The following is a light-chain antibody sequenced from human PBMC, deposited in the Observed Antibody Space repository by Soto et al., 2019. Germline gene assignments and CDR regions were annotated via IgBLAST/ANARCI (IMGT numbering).Light chain of an antibody. CDR3: QQYNNWPPMT. V-gene: IGKV3-15*01. J-gene: IGKJ1*01. Sequence: EIVMTQSPATLSVSPGERATLSCRASQSVSSNLAWYQQKPSQAPRLLIYGASTRATGIPARFSGSGSGTEFTLTISSLQSEDFAVYYCQQYNNWPPMTFGQGTKVDI. CDR1: QSVSSN. CDR2: GAS.